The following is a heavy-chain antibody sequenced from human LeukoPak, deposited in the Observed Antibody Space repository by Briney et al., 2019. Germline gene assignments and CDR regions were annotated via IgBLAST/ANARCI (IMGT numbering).Heavy chain of an antibody. CDR2: ICKSGAIT. J-gene: IGHJ4*02. CDR3: AKGGISYFDY. Sequence: GGYLRLSCAASGLTFSSYAMSWVRQAPGKGREWVSSICKSGAITYHADSVKGRFTISRDNSKNTLYLQMNSLRAEDTAIYYCAKGGISYFDYWGQGTLVTVS. CDR1: GLTFSSYA. V-gene: IGHV3-23*01. D-gene: IGHD1-26*01.